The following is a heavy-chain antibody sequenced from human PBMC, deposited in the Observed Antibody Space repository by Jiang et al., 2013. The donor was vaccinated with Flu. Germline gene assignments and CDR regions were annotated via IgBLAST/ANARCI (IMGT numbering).Heavy chain of an antibody. J-gene: IGHJ4*02. D-gene: IGHD1-1*01. CDR2: INHSGST. V-gene: IGHV4-34*01. CDR1: GGSFSGYY. CDR3: ARGRLRGVGRDY. Sequence: VLLKPSETLSLTCAVYGGSFSGYYWSWIRQPPGKGLEWIGEINHSGSTNYNPSLKSRVTISVDTSKNQFSLKLSSVTAADTAVYYCARGRLRGVGRDYWGQGTLVTVSS.